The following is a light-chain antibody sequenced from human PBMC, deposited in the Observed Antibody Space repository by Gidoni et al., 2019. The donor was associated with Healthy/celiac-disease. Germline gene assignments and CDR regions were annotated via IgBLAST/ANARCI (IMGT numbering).Light chain of an antibody. Sequence: QSVLTQPPSASGTPRQRVTISCSGSCSNIGSNYVYWYQQLPGTAPKLLIYRNNQRPSGVPDRFSGSKSGTSASLAISGLRSEDEADYYCAAWDDSLSGVVFGGGTKLTVL. J-gene: IGLJ2*01. CDR2: RNN. CDR1: CSNIGSNY. CDR3: AAWDDSLSGVV. V-gene: IGLV1-47*01.